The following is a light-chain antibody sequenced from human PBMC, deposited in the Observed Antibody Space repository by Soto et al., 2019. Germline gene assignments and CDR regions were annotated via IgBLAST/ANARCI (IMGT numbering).Light chain of an antibody. Sequence: QSALTQPASVSGSPGQSITISCTGTSSDVGAYDYVSWYQQHPGKAPKFMLYEVSNRPSGLSNRFSCSKSDNTASLTISGLQAEEEADYYCSSYTTSNTWVFGGGTKLTVL. CDR1: SSDVGAYDY. CDR2: EVS. CDR3: SSYTTSNTWV. J-gene: IGLJ3*02. V-gene: IGLV2-14*01.